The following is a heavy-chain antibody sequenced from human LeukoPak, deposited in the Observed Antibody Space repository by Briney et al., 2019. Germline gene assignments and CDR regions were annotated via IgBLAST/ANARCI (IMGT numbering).Heavy chain of an antibody. Sequence: SETLSLTCTVSGGSISSGGSYWSWIRQHPGKGPEWIGHIYYSGSTYYNPSLKSRVTISVDTSKNQFSLKLNSVTAADTAVYYCAREQRRDGMDVWGQGTTVTVSS. CDR1: GGSISSGGSY. J-gene: IGHJ6*02. CDR3: AREQRRDGMDV. CDR2: IYYSGST. D-gene: IGHD5-18*01. V-gene: IGHV4-31*03.